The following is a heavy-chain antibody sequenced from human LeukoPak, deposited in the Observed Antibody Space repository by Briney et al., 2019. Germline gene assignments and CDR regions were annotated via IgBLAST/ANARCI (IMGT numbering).Heavy chain of an antibody. V-gene: IGHV3-30*04. D-gene: IGHD3-22*01. CDR1: GFTFSSYA. J-gene: IGHJ3*02. Sequence: GGSLRLSCAASGFTFSSYAMHWVRQAPVKGLEWVAVMSFDGTDKYYADSVKGRFTISRDNSKNTLYLQMNSLRAEDTAVYYCARGTYYDSSGYYYFAFDIWGQGTMVTVSS. CDR3: ARGTYYDSSGYYYFAFDI. CDR2: MSFDGTDK.